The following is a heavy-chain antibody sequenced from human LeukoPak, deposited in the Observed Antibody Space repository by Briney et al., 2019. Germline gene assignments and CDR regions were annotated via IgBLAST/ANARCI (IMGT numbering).Heavy chain of an antibody. Sequence: PGGSLRLSCAASGFTFSSYEMNWVRQAPGKGPEWVSYISSSGSTIYYADSVKGRFTISRDNAKNSLYLQMNSLRAEDTAVYYCARGGVAGPRDYWGQGTLVTVSS. CDR2: ISSSGSTI. J-gene: IGHJ4*02. D-gene: IGHD6-19*01. V-gene: IGHV3-48*03. CDR3: ARGGVAGPRDY. CDR1: GFTFSSYE.